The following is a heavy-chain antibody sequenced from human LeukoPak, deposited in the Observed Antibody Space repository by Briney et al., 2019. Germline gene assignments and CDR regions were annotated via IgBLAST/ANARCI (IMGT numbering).Heavy chain of an antibody. CDR2: IYSGGST. J-gene: IGHJ4*02. CDR3: AKYGGSYGPLPDY. D-gene: IGHD1-26*01. CDR1: GFTVSSNY. Sequence: GGSLRLSCAASGFTVSSNYMSWVRQAPGKGLEWVSVIYSGGSTYYADSVKGRFTISRDNSKNTLYLQMNSLRAEDTAVYYCAKYGGSYGPLPDYWGQGTLVTVSS. V-gene: IGHV3-53*01.